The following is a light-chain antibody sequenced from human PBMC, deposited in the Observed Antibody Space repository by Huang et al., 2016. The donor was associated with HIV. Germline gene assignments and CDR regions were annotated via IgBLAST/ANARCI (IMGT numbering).Light chain of an antibody. Sequence: EIVMTQSPATLSVSPGERATLSRRASQSVSSNLAWYQQKPGQAPRLLIYGASTRATGIPARFSALGSGTEFTLTISSLQSEDFAVYYCQQYNNWPPMYTFGQGTNLEIK. V-gene: IGKV3-15*01. CDR2: GAS. CDR3: QQYNNWPPMYT. J-gene: IGKJ2*01. CDR1: QSVSSN.